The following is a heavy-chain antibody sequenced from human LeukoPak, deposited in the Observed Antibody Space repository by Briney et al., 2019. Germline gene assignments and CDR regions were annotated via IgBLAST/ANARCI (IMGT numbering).Heavy chain of an antibody. CDR3: ARDDSSGYSED. CDR2: IYSGGST. D-gene: IGHD3-22*01. Sequence: GGSLRLSCAASGFTFSSYGMHWVRQAPGKGLEWVSVIYSGGSTYYADSVKGRFTISRDNSKNTLYLQMNSLRAEDTAVYYCARDDSSGYSEDWGQGTLVTVSS. J-gene: IGHJ4*02. V-gene: IGHV3-66*01. CDR1: GFTFSSYG.